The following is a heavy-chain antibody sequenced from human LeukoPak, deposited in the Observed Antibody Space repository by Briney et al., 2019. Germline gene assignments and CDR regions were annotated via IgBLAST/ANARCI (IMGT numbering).Heavy chain of an antibody. J-gene: IGHJ6*03. CDR1: GFTFDDYA. V-gene: IGHV3-9*01. CDR3: AKDRQPFYYYMDV. Sequence: GGSLRLSCAASGFTFDDYAMHWVRQAPGKGLEWVSGISWNSGSIGYADSVKGRSTISRDNAKNSLYLQMNSLRAEDTALYYCAKDRQPFYYYMDVWGKGTTVTISS. D-gene: IGHD3-3*02. CDR2: ISWNSGSI.